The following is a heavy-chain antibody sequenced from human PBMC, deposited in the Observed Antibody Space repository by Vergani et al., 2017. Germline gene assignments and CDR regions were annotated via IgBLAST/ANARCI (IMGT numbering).Heavy chain of an antibody. D-gene: IGHD3-10*01. Sequence: QLQLQESGPGLVKPSETLSLTCPVSGGSISSSSYYWGWIRQPPGKGLEWIGSLYYSGSTYYNPSLKSRVTISVDTSKNQFSLKLSSVTAADTAVYYCARRGSXHMVRGVIKAGMDVWGQGTTVTVSS. CDR3: ARRGSXHMVRGVIKAGMDV. J-gene: IGHJ6*02. CDR2: LYYSGST. V-gene: IGHV4-39*01. CDR1: GGSISSSSYY.